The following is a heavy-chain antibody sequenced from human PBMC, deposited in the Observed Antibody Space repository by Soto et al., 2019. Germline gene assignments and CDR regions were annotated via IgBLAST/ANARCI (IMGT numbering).Heavy chain of an antibody. Sequence: SETLSLTCAVSGYSISSGYYWGWIRQPPGKGLEWIGSIYHSGNTYYNPSLMSRVTISVDRSQNHFSLKLTSVTAADTAVYYCARGSDGVWNWFDPWGQGTQVTVSS. CDR1: GYSISSGYY. V-gene: IGHV4-38-2*01. J-gene: IGHJ5*02. D-gene: IGHD2-21*02. CDR2: IYHSGNT. CDR3: ARGSDGVWNWFDP.